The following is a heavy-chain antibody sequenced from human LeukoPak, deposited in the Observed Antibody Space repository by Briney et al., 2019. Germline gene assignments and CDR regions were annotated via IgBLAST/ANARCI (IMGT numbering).Heavy chain of an antibody. V-gene: IGHV1-69*05. CDR3: ARDPFYCTNGVCRQTDPDAFDI. CDR1: GGTFSSYA. Sequence: SVKVSCKASGGTFSSYAISWVRQAPGQGLEWMGRIIPIFGTANYAQKFQGRVTITTDESTSTAYMELSSLRSEDTAVYYCARDPFYCTNGVCRQTDPDAFDIWGQGTMVTVSS. CDR2: IIPIFGTA. D-gene: IGHD2-8*01. J-gene: IGHJ3*02.